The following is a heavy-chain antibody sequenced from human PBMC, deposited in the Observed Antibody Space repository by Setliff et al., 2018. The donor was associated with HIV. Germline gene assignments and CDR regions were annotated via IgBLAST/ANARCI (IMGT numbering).Heavy chain of an antibody. CDR3: ARDQNYYDSSGLDY. D-gene: IGHD3-22*01. Sequence: GGSLRLSCAASGFTFSSYAMHWVRQAPGKGLEWVAVISYDGSNKYYADSVKGRFTISRDNSKNTLYLQMNSLRAEDTAVYYCARDQNYYDSSGLDYWGQGTLVTVSS. CDR1: GFTFSSYA. J-gene: IGHJ4*02. CDR2: ISYDGSNK. V-gene: IGHV3-30*04.